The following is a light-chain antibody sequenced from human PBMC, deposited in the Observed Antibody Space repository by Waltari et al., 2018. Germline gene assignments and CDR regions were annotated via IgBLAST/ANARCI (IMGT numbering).Light chain of an antibody. CDR2: DVY. V-gene: IGLV2-14*03. CDR3: NSYTSSSTRV. J-gene: IGLJ2*01. CDR1: SSDVGGYDY. Sequence: QSALTQPASVSGSPGQSITISCTGTSSDVGGYDYVSWFQQHPGKAPKLMIYDVYNRPSGVSARFSGSKSGNTASLTISGLQAEDEADYYCNSYTSSSTRVFGGGTKLTVL.